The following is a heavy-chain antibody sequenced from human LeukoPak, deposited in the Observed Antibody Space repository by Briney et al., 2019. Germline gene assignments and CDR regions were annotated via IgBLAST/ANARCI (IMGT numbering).Heavy chain of an antibody. CDR2: IYYSGST. J-gene: IGHJ6*04. CDR1: SGSISSYY. Sequence: SETLSLTCTVSSGSISSYYWSWIRQPPGKGLEWIGYIYYSGSTNYNPSLKSRVTISVDTSKNQFSLKLSSVTAADTAVYYCARAIRGYYREDYYYGMDVWGKGTTVTVSS. D-gene: IGHD3-3*01. V-gene: IGHV4-59*01. CDR3: ARAIRGYYREDYYYGMDV.